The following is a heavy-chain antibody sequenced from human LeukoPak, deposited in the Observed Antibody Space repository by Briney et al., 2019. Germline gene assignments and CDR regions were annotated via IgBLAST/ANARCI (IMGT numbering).Heavy chain of an antibody. J-gene: IGHJ4*02. V-gene: IGHV3-23*01. CDR2: ISGSGGST. D-gene: IGHD5-18*01. CDR1: GFTFSSYA. Sequence: PGRSLRLSCAASGFTFSSYAMSWVRQAPGKGLEWVSAISGSGGSTYYADSVKGRFTISRDNSKNTLYLQMNSLRAEDTAVYYCGRGPPEYSYGGQDHWGQGTLLTVSS. CDR3: GRGPPEYSYGGQDH.